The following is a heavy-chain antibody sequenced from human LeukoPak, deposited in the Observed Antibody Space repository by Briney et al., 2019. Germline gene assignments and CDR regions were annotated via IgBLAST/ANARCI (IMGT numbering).Heavy chain of an antibody. CDR2: ISGSDGST. CDR3: ARDPDYGDYDSFFDY. V-gene: IGHV3-23*01. J-gene: IGHJ4*02. D-gene: IGHD4-17*01. Sequence: GGSLRLSCAASGITFSSYAMSWVRQAPGKGLEWVSAISGSDGSTYYADSVKGRFTISRDNSKNTLYLQMNSLRAEDTAVYYCARDPDYGDYDSFFDYWGQGTLVTVSS. CDR1: GITFSSYA.